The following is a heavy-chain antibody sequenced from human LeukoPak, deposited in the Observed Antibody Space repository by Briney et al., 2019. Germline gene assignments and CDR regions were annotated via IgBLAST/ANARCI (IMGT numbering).Heavy chain of an antibody. CDR3: ARELSGLNWFDP. D-gene: IGHD2-2*01. Sequence: ASVKVSCEASGYRFTGYYMHCVRQAPGQGLEWMGWINPNSGGTNYAQKFQGRVTMTRDTSISTAYMELSRLRSDDTAVYYCARELSGLNWFDPWGQGTLVTVSS. J-gene: IGHJ5*02. CDR2: INPNSGGT. CDR1: GYRFTGYY. V-gene: IGHV1-2*02.